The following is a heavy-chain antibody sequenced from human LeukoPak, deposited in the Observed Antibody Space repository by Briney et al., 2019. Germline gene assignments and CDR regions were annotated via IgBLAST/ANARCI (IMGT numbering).Heavy chain of an antibody. V-gene: IGHV4-39*06. J-gene: IGHJ4*02. D-gene: IGHD3-22*01. CDR2: SYYSGST. Sequence: SETLSLTCTVSGGSISSSSYYWGWIRQPPGKGLEWIGSSYYSGSTYYNPSLKSRVTISVDTSKNQSPLKLSSVTAAGAAVYYCARERGSSGYYYYWGQGTLVTVSS. CDR3: ARERGSSGYYYY. CDR1: GGSISSSSYY.